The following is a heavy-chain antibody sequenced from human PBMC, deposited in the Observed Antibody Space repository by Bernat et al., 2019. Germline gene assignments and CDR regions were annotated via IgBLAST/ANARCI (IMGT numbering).Heavy chain of an antibody. CDR1: GFTFSSYG. Sequence: QVQLVEPGGGVVQPGRSLRLSCAASGFTFSSYGMHWVRQAPGKGLEWVAVISYDGSNKYYADSVKGRFTISRDNSKNTLYLQMNSLRAEDTAVYYCAKEQWLTSLDYYYDGMGVWGQGTTVTVSS. CDR2: ISYDGSNK. V-gene: IGHV3-30*18. J-gene: IGHJ6*02. CDR3: AKEQWLTSLDYYYDGMGV. D-gene: IGHD6-19*01.